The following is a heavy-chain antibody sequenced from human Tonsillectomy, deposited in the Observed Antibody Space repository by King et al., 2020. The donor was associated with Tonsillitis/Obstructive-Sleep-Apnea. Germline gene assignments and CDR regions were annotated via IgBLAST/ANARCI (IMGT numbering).Heavy chain of an antibody. V-gene: IGHV3-9*01. CDR3: AKDIERFGELWPDYFDY. Sequence: VQLVESGGGLVQPGRSLRLSCAASGFTFDDYAMHWVRQAPGKGLEWVSGSSWNSGSIGYADSVKGRFTISRDNAKNSLYLQMNSLRAEDTALYYYAKDIERFGELWPDYFDYWRQGTLVTVSS. CDR2: SSWNSGSI. D-gene: IGHD3-10*01. CDR1: GFTFDDYA. J-gene: IGHJ4*02.